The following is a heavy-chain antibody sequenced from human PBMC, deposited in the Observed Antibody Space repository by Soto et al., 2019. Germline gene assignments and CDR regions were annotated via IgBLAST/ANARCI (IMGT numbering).Heavy chain of an antibody. Sequence: GGSLRLSCAASGFTFRNYGMNWVRQAPGKGLEWVSYIGLGSSTKYYADSVEGRFTISRDNAKNSLYLQMNSLGAEDTAVYYCARDQLYYNDISGRPLNAFAVWGQGTMVTVSS. J-gene: IGHJ3*01. CDR2: IGLGSSTK. D-gene: IGHD3-22*01. CDR3: ARDQLYYNDISGRPLNAFAV. V-gene: IGHV3-48*01. CDR1: GFTFRNYG.